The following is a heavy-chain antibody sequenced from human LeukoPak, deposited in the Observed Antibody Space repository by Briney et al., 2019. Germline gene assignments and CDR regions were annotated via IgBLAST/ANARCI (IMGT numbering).Heavy chain of an antibody. CDR1: GGSFSGFY. CDR2: INHSGST. CDR3: ARGAPDFDP. Sequence: PSETLSLTCAVYGGSFSGFYWSWIRQPPGKGLEWIGEINHSGSTNYNPSLKSRVTISVDTSKNQFSLKLSSVTAADTAVYYCARGAPDFDPWGQGTLVTVSS. V-gene: IGHV4-34*01. J-gene: IGHJ5*02.